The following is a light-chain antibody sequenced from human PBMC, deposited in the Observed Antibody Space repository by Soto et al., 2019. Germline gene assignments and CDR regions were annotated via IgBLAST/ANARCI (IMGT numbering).Light chain of an antibody. V-gene: IGLV1-44*01. J-gene: IGLJ1*01. CDR2: SNN. Sequence: VLTQPPSASGTPGQRVTISCSGSSSNIGSNTVNWYQQLPGTAPKLLIYSNNQRPSGVPDRFSGSKSGTSASLAISGLQSEDEADYYCAGWDASLNGYVFGTGTKVTVL. CDR1: SSNIGSNT. CDR3: AGWDASLNGYV.